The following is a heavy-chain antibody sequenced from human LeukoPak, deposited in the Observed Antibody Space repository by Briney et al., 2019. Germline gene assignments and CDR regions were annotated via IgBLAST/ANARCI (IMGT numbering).Heavy chain of an antibody. CDR2: LNPNSGGT. D-gene: IGHD6-13*01. Sequence: ASVKVSFKASEYTFTGYYMHWVRQAPGQGLEWMGWLNPNSGGTNYAQKFQGRVTMTRDTSISTAYMDLRSLTFDDTAVYYCVRGRTTLAEAGAFFVHWGQVTLVTVSS. J-gene: IGHJ5*02. CDR1: EYTFTGYY. CDR3: VRGRTTLAEAGAFFVH. V-gene: IGHV1-2*02.